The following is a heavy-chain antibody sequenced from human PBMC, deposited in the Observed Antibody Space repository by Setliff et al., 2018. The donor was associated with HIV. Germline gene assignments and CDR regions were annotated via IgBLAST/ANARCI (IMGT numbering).Heavy chain of an antibody. Sequence: SETLSLTCTVSGGSISNYYWSWIRQPPGKGLEWIGYIYYSGSTYYNPSLKSRVTISVDTSKNQFSLKLSSVTAADTAVYYCASSSPQLSGYWYYFDYWGQGTLVTVSS. CDR1: GGSISNYY. CDR2: IYYSGST. D-gene: IGHD3-22*01. V-gene: IGHV4-59*12. J-gene: IGHJ4*02. CDR3: ASSSPQLSGYWYYFDY.